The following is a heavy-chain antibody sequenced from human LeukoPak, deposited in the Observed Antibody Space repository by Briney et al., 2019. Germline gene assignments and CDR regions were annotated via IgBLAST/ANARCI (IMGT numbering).Heavy chain of an antibody. CDR2: INTNTGNP. D-gene: IGHD3-9*01. CDR3: ARDLIVLRYFDWLSPYYYYGMDV. CDR1: GYTFTSYA. J-gene: IGHJ6*02. V-gene: IGHV7-4-1*02. Sequence: VASVKVSCKASGYTFTSYAMNWVRQAPGQGLEWMGWINTNTGNPTYAQGFTGRFVFSLDTSVSTAYLQISSLKAEDTAVYYCARDLIVLRYFDWLSPYYYYGMDVWGQGTTVTVSS.